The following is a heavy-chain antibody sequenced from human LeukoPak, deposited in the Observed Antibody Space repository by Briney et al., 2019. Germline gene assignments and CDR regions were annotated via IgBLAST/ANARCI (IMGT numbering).Heavy chain of an antibody. CDR3: ARTTVTTFFPPHFDY. CDR1: GFTFSSYA. J-gene: IGHJ4*02. V-gene: IGHV3-53*01. CDR2: IYSGGST. D-gene: IGHD4-17*01. Sequence: PGGSLRLSCAASGFTFSSYAMHRVRQAPGKGLEWVSVIYSGGSTYYADSVKGRFTISRDNSKNTLYLQMNSLRAEDTAVYYCARTTVTTFFPPHFDYWGQGTLVTVSS.